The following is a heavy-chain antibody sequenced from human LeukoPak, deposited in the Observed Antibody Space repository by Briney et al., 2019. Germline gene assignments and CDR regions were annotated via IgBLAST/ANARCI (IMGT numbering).Heavy chain of an antibody. D-gene: IGHD3-10*01. CDR2: IYYSGST. CDR3: ARGDDYYGSVYGMGV. J-gene: IGHJ6*04. Sequence: SQTLSLTCTVSGGSISSGDYYWSWIRQPPGKGLEWIGYIYYSGSTYYNPSLKSRVTISVDTSKNQFSLKLSSVTAADTAVYYCARGDDYYGSVYGMGVWGKGTTVTVSS. V-gene: IGHV4-30-4*01. CDR1: GGSISSGDYY.